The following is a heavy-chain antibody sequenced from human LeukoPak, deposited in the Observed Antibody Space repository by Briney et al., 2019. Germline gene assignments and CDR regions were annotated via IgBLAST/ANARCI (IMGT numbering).Heavy chain of an antibody. CDR2: IYSGGST. CDR3: ARARSGPLYYGMDV. CDR1: GFTVSSNY. Sequence: TGGSLRLSCAASGFTVSSNYMSWVRQAPGKGLEWDSVIYSGGSTYYADSVKGRFTISRDNSKNTLYLQMNSLRAEDTAVYYCARARSGPLYYGMDVWGQGTTVTVSS. D-gene: IGHD6-19*01. V-gene: IGHV3-53*01. J-gene: IGHJ6*02.